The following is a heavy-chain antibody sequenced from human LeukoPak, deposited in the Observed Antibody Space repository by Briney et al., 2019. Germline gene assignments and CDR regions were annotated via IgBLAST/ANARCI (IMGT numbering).Heavy chain of an antibody. CDR1: GYTFTSYA. V-gene: IGHV1-3*01. CDR3: ARGITMVRGVIINWFDP. D-gene: IGHD3-10*01. J-gene: IGHJ5*02. Sequence: ASVKVSCKASGYTFTSYAMHWVRQAPGQRLEWMGWINAGNGNTKYSQKFQGRVTITRDTSASTAYMELSSLRSEDTAVYYCARGITMVRGVIINWFDPWGQGTLVTVSS. CDR2: INAGNGNT.